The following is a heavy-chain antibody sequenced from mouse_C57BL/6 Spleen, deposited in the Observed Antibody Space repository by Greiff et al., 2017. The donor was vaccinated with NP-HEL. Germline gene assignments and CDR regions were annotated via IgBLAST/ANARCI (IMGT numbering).Heavy chain of an antibody. J-gene: IGHJ4*01. D-gene: IGHD3-2*02. Sequence: VQLQQSGAELVRPGASVKLSCKASGYTFTDYYINWVKQRPGQGLEWIARIYPGSGNTYYNEKFKGKATLTAEKSSSTAYMQLSSLTSEDSAVYFCARSGKAMDYWGQGTSVTVSS. CDR2: IYPGSGNT. CDR3: ARSGKAMDY. V-gene: IGHV1-76*01. CDR1: GYTFTDYY.